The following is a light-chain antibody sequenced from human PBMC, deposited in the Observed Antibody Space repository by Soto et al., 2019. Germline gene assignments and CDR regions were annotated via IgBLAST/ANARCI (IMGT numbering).Light chain of an antibody. CDR1: QSISSN. CDR2: AAS. CDR3: QQSYSTPPIT. Sequence: DIQMTQSPSSLSASVGDRVTITCRASQSISSNLNWYQQKPGKAPKLLIYAASSLQSGVPSRFSGSGSGTDFTLTISSLQPEDFATYYCQQSYSTPPITFSQGTRLEIK. V-gene: IGKV1-39*01. J-gene: IGKJ5*01.